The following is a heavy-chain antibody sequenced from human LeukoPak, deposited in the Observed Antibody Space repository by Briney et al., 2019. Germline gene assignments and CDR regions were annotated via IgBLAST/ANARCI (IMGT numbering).Heavy chain of an antibody. D-gene: IGHD6-13*01. V-gene: IGHV3-9*01. J-gene: IGHJ1*01. CDR3: ARGSPRAPSSSWLPCQH. CDR2: ISWNSGSK. CDR1: GFTFDDYG. Sequence: GGSLRLSCVASGFTFDDYGMHWVRQVPGKGLEWVSGISWNSGSKDYADSVTGRFTISRDNSKNTLYLQMNSLRAEDTAVYYCARGSPRAPSSSWLPCQHWGQGTLVTVSS.